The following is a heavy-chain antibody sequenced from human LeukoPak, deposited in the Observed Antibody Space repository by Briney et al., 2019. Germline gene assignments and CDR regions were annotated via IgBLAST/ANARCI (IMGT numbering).Heavy chain of an antibody. CDR3: AKTRPLDSSSWSHGDY. D-gene: IGHD6-13*01. CDR2: ISGRGDST. J-gene: IGHJ4*02. V-gene: IGHV3-23*01. CDR1: GFTFSSYA. Sequence: GGSLRLSCAASGFTFSSYAMSWVRQAPGKGLEWVSAISGRGDSTYYGDSVKGRLTISRDNYKHTLYLQMNSLRAEDTAVYYCAKTRPLDSSSWSHGDYWGQGTLVTVSS.